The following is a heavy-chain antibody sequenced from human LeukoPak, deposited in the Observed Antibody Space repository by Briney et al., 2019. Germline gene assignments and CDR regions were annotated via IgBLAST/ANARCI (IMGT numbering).Heavy chain of an antibody. CDR2: ISSSGSTI. V-gene: IGHV3-48*03. D-gene: IGHD4-23*01. Sequence: PGGSPRLSCAASGFTFSSYEMNWVRQAPGKGLEWVSYISSSGSTIYYADSVKGRFTISRDNAKNSLYLQMNSLRAEDTAVYYCARDTLEYSNSPDALDIWGQGTMVTVSS. CDR3: ARDTLEYSNSPDALDI. CDR1: GFTFSSYE. J-gene: IGHJ3*02.